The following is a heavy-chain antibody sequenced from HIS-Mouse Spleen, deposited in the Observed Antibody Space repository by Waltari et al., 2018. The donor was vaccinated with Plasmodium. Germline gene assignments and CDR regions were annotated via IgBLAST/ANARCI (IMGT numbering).Heavy chain of an antibody. CDR1: GGSISSSSYY. Sequence: QLQLQESGPGLVKPSETLSLTCTVSGGSISSSSYYWGWIRQPPVKGLEWIGSIYYSGNTYYNPSLKSRVTISVDTSKNQFSLKLSSVTAADTAVYYCARDRITGTSYFDYWGQGTLVTVSS. D-gene: IGHD1-7*01. V-gene: IGHV4-39*07. J-gene: IGHJ4*02. CDR2: IYYSGNT. CDR3: ARDRITGTSYFDY.